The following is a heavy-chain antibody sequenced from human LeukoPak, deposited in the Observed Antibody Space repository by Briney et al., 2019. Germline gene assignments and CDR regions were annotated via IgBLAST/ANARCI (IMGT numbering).Heavy chain of an antibody. V-gene: IGHV3-21*01. CDR1: GFTFSSYN. Sequence: GGSLRLSCAASGFTFSSYNMDWVRQAPGKGLEWVSFIDSSSRYIYQADSVKGRFTISRDNAKSSVFLQMNSLRAEDTAVYYCARVGGHCTSTSCPPPDYWGQGSLVTVSS. CDR2: IDSSSRYI. J-gene: IGHJ4*02. D-gene: IGHD2-2*01. CDR3: ARVGGHCTSTSCPPPDY.